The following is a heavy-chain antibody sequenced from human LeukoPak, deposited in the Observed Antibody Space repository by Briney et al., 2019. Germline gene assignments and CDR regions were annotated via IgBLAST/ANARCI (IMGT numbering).Heavy chain of an antibody. CDR1: GFTFSNYW. J-gene: IGHJ6*03. CDR3: ARAGYSSGYYYYYMDV. V-gene: IGHV3-74*01. CDR2: INTDRSST. Sequence: PGGSLRLSCAASGFTFSNYWMHWVRQAPGKGLVWVSRINTDRSSTSFADSVKGRFTISRDNAENTLYLQMNSLRAEDTAVYYCARAGYSSGYYYYYMDVWGKGTTVTVSS. D-gene: IGHD5-18*01.